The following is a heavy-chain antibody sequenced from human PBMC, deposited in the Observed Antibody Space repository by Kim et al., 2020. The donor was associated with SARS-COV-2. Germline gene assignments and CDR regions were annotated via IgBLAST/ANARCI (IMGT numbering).Heavy chain of an antibody. Sequence: AALVKGRFNISRDDSKNTLYLQMNSLKTEDTAVYYCTTEDVVRGVTPFDYWGQGTLVTVSS. CDR3: TTEDVVRGVTPFDY. J-gene: IGHJ4*02. V-gene: IGHV3-15*01. D-gene: IGHD3-10*01.